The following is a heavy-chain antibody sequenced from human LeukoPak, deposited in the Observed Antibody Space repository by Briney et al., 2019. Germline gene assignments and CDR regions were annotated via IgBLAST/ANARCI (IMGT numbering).Heavy chain of an antibody. J-gene: IGHJ6*03. V-gene: IGHV5-51*01. CDR3: ARRATTGTPLYYYYYMDV. CDR1: GYSFTSYW. D-gene: IGHD1-1*01. CDR2: IYPGDSDT. Sequence: NRRESLKISCKGSGYSFTSYWIGWVRQMPGKGLEWMGIIYPGDSDTRYSPSFQGQVTISADKSISTAYLQWSSLKASDTAMYYCARRATTGTPLYYYYYMDVWGKGTTVTVSS.